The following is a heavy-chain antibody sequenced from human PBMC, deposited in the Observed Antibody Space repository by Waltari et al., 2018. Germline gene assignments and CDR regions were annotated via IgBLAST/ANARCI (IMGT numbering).Heavy chain of an antibody. Sequence: EEHLLESGGGLAQPGGSLRLSCAASGFNFISYAMSWVRQAPGKGLCGVSGISDSGVITKYADSVKGRFTVSRDNSKNTVFLHLNSLRAEDTAIYYCARHLYSIDYLELAKWGQGTLVTVSS. V-gene: IGHV3-23*01. J-gene: IGHJ4*02. D-gene: IGHD3-22*01. CDR1: GFNFISYA. CDR2: ISDSGVIT. CDR3: ARHLYSIDYLELAK.